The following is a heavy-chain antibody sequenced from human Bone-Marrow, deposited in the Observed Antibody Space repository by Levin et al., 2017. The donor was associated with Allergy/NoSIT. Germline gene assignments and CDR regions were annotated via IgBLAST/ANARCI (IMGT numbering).Heavy chain of an antibody. CDR3: ARLYCIGTSCYTDWFDP. CDR1: GGVFSSYT. Sequence: KISCKASGGVFSSYTIAWVRQAPGQGLEWMGRITPLLSITHYAQKFQGRLTINADQSTSTVYMELTSLRSDDTAVYYCARLYCIGTSCYTDWFDPWGQGTLVTVAS. CDR2: ITPLLSIT. D-gene: IGHD3-10*01. V-gene: IGHV1-69*02. J-gene: IGHJ5*02.